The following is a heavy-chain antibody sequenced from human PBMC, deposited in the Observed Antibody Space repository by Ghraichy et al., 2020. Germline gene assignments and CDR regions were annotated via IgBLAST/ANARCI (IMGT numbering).Heavy chain of an antibody. Sequence: QTLSLTCTFSGFSLSTNGMCVSWLRQPPGKALEWLARIDWDDDEYFSTSLEPRLTISKDTSKNQVVLTVTNVDPTDTATYYCARTKGGTGFLFDYWGRGMLVTVS. CDR1: GFSLSTNGMC. CDR2: IDWDDDE. V-gene: IGHV2-70*11. J-gene: IGHJ4*02. D-gene: IGHD3-9*01. CDR3: ARTKGGTGFLFDY.